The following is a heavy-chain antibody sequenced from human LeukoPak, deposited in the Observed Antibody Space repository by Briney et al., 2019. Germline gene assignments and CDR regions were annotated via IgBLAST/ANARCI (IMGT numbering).Heavy chain of an antibody. CDR3: ARGYYGSGSFDLDY. D-gene: IGHD3-10*01. Sequence: QTLSLTCEVSGGSLSHHVYSWRWIRQPPGKGLEWIGHISHSGRTSYNPSLKSRVTISLDRSKNQFSLKLTAVTAADTAMYYCARGYYGSGSFDLDYWGQGTLVIVSS. CDR1: GGSLSHHVYS. CDR2: ISHSGRT. J-gene: IGHJ4*02. V-gene: IGHV4-30-2*01.